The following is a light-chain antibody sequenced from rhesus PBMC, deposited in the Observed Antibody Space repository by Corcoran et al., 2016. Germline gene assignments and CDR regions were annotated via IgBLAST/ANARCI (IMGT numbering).Light chain of an antibody. V-gene: IGKV1-21*01. CDR3: QRYNSAPLT. J-gene: IGKJ4*01. CDR2: KAS. Sequence: DIQMTQSPSSLSASVGDRVTITCRASQGISSWLAWYQQKQGKAPKLLIYKASSLQSGVPSRFSGSGSGTDFTLTIRSLQPKDCATYYCQRYNSAPLTFGGGTKVEIK. CDR1: QGISSW.